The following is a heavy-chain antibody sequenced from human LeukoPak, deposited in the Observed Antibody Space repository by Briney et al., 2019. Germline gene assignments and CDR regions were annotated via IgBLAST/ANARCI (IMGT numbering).Heavy chain of an antibody. D-gene: IGHD3-22*01. Sequence: PSETLSLTCTVSGGSISSYYWSWIRQPPGKGLEWIGYVYYTGSTNYNPSLNSRVTMSIDTSKNQFSLRLSSVTAADTAVYYCARVVGFYDSGAFDLWGPGTLVTVSS. CDR2: VYYTGST. CDR1: GGSISSYY. CDR3: ARVVGFYDSGAFDL. V-gene: IGHV4-59*01. J-gene: IGHJ5*02.